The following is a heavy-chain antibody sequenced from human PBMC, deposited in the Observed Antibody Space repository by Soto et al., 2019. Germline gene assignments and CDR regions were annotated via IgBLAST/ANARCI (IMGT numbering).Heavy chain of an antibody. Sequence: GGSLRLSCAASGFNCNSYTINWSRQAPGKRLEWLSSISSSGYIFSTDSVRGRFTISRDNAKNSVYLQINSLRAEDTAVYFCARDCSGGSCYPGMDVWGQGTTVTVSS. J-gene: IGHJ6*02. CDR3: ARDCSGGSCYPGMDV. CDR1: GFNCNSYT. D-gene: IGHD2-15*01. CDR2: ISSSGYI. V-gene: IGHV3-21*01.